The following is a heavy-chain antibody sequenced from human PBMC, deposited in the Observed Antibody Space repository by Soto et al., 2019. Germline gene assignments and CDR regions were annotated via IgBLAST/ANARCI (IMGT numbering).Heavy chain of an antibody. CDR2: ISYDGSNK. V-gene: IGHV3-30-3*01. CDR3: ARAHSASTVTTLLY. J-gene: IGHJ4*02. CDR1: GFTFSSYA. Sequence: GGSLRLSCAASGFTFSSYAMHWVRQAPGKGLEWVAVISYDGSNKYYADSVKGRFTISRDNSKNTLYLQMNSLRAEDTAVYYCARAHSASTVTTLLYWGQGTLVTVSS. D-gene: IGHD4-17*01.